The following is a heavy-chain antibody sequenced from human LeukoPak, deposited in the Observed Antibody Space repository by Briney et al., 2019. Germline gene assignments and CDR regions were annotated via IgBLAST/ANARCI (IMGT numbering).Heavy chain of an antibody. CDR2: IGASGEST. D-gene: IGHD5-24*01. CDR1: GFTFSVAA. CDR3: AKDIQLST. J-gene: IGHJ3*01. V-gene: IGHV3-23*01. Sequence: PGGSLRLTCPASGFTFSVAAMTWVRQAPVKGLEWVSLIGASGESTYYADTVKGRFIISRDNSKNTLSLHMNSLRAEDTAMYFCAKDIQLSTWGLGTMVTVSS.